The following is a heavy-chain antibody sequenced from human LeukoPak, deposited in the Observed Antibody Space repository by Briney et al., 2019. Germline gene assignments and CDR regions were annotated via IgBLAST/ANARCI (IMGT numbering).Heavy chain of an antibody. CDR1: GFIFSSYW. CDR2: ISSSSSYI. V-gene: IGHV3-21*03. Sequence: TGGSLRLSCAASGFIFSSYWMSWVRQAPGKGLEWVSSISSSSSYIYYADSVKGRFTISRDNAKNSLYLQMNSLRAEDTAVYYCASSEGWGQGTLVTVSS. CDR3: ASSEG. J-gene: IGHJ4*02.